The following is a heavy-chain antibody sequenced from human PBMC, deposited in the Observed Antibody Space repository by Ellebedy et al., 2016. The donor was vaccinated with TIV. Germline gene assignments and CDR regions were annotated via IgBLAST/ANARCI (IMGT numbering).Heavy chain of an antibody. V-gene: IGHV3-21*06. Sequence: GGSLRLSCAASGFTFSSYEMNWVRQAPGKGLEWVSSISRASSYIPYADSVKGRFTISRDNGKNLLSLQMRGLRAEDTAVYYCAANWGRDAFDLWGQGTLVTVSS. D-gene: IGHD7-27*01. CDR1: GFTFSSYE. CDR3: AANWGRDAFDL. CDR2: ISRASSYI. J-gene: IGHJ3*01.